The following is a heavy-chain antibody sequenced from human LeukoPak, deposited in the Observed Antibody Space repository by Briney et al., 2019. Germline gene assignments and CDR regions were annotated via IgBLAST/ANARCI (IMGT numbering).Heavy chain of an antibody. CDR3: ARQDEYQRPRDAFDI. CDR1: GYSFTSYW. CDR2: IYPGDSDT. V-gene: IGHV5-51*01. D-gene: IGHD2-2*01. Sequence: GESLKISCRGSGYSFTSYWIAWVRQMPGKGLEWMGIIYPGDSDTRYSPSFQGQVTISADKSISTAYLQWSSLKASDTAMYYCARQDEYQRPRDAFDICGQGRMVTVSS. J-gene: IGHJ3*02.